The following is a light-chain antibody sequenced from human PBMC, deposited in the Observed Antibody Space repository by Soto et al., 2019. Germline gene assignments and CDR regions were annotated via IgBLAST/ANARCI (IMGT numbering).Light chain of an antibody. V-gene: IGLV2-8*01. CDR2: DVS. CDR3: SSYSGTHIV. Sequence: QSALTQPPSASGSPGQSVTISCTGPSSDVGVYNTVSWYQQHPAQAPKLMIYDVSKRPSGVPDRFSGSKSGNTASLTVSGLQAEDEADYYCSSYSGTHIVFGTGTKVTVL. J-gene: IGLJ1*01. CDR1: SSDVGVYNT.